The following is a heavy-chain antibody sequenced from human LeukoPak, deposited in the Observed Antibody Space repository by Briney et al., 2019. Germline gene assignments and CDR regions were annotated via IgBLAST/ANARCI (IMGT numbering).Heavy chain of an antibody. Sequence: GGSLRLSCAASGFTFDDYAMHWVRQGPGKGLEWVSGISWNSGSIGYVDSVKGRFTISRDNAKNSLYLQMNSLRAEDTAVYYCARDFGHYGSGSYYNGFFDYWGQGTLVTVSS. V-gene: IGHV3-9*01. CDR3: ARDFGHYGSGSYYNGFFDY. CDR2: ISWNSGSI. D-gene: IGHD3-10*01. J-gene: IGHJ4*02. CDR1: GFTFDDYA.